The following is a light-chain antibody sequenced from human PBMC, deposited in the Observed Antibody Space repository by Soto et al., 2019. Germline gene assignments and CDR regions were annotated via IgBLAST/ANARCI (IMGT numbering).Light chain of an antibody. CDR2: EVR. CDR1: SSDIGGVYHY. V-gene: IGLV2-14*01. J-gene: IGLJ3*02. Sequence: QSALTQPASVSPSPGQSISISCTGTSSDIGGVYHYVSWYPQHPGQAPKLMIYEVRNRPTGVSNRFSGYKSGNTASLTIAGLQAEDGNHYFCLSYTTTHTLVFGGGTKLTVL. CDR3: LSYTTTHTLV.